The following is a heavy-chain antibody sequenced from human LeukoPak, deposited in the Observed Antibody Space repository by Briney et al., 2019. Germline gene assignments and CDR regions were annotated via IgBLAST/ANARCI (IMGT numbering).Heavy chain of an antibody. J-gene: IGHJ6*03. CDR2: INHSGST. Sequence: SETLSLTCAVYGGSFSGYYWSWIRQPPRKGLEWIGEINHSGSTNYNPSLKSRVTISVDTSKNQFSLQLSSVTAADTAVYYCASRGYCSSTSCYTGSYYYYYYMDVWGKGTTVTVSS. V-gene: IGHV4-34*01. CDR1: GGSFSGYY. D-gene: IGHD2-2*02. CDR3: ASRGYCSSTSCYTGSYYYYYYMDV.